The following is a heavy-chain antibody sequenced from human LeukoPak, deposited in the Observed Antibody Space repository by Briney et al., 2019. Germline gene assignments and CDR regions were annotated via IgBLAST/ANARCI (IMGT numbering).Heavy chain of an antibody. CDR2: ISSSSSYI. V-gene: IGHV3-21*04. CDR1: GFTFSSYS. CDR3: AKVPGGQQLALWYFDL. D-gene: IGHD6-13*01. Sequence: GGSLRLSCAASGFTFSSYSMNWVRQAPGKGLEWVSSISSSSSYIYYADSVKGRFTISRDNSKNTLYLQMSSLRVEDTAVYYCAKVPGGQQLALWYFDLWGRGTLVTVSS. J-gene: IGHJ2*01.